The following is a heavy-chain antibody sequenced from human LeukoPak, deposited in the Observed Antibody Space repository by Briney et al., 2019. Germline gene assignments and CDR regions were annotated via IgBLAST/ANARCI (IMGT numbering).Heavy chain of an antibody. D-gene: IGHD3-22*01. J-gene: IGHJ4*02. CDR2: IYSGGST. CDR3: ARGLREYYYDSSGYSYYFDY. V-gene: IGHV3-66*01. Sequence: PGGSLRLSCAASGFTVSSNYMSWVRQAPGKGLEWVSAIYSGGSTYYADSVKGRFTISRDNSKNTLYLQMNSLRAEDTAVYYCARGLREYYYDSSGYSYYFDYWGQGTLVTVSS. CDR1: GFTVSSNY.